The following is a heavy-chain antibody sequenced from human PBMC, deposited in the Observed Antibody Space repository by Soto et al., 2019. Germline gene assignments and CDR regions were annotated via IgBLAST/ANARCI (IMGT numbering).Heavy chain of an antibody. J-gene: IGHJ4*02. CDR2: IYYSGST. D-gene: IGHD3-22*01. CDR1: GGSISSYY. CDR3: ARVAPPYYDSSGGVDY. V-gene: IGHV4-59*01. Sequence: SETLSLTCTVSGGSISSYYWSWIRQPPGKGLEWIGYIYYSGSTNYNPSLKSRVTISVDTSKNQFSLKLSSVTAADTAVYYCARVAPPYYDSSGGVDYWGQGTLVTVSS.